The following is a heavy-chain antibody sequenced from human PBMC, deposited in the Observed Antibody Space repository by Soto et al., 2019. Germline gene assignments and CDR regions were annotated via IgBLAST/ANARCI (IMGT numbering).Heavy chain of an antibody. V-gene: IGHV1-18*01. CDR1: GYTFTSYG. J-gene: IGHJ4*02. CDR3: ARDQARIAVAGLFDY. Sequence: ASVKVSCKASGYTFTSYGIGWVRQAPGQGLGWMGWISAYNGNTNYEQKLQGRVTMTTHTSTSTAYMELRSLRSDDTAVYYCARDQARIAVAGLFDYWGQGTLVTVSS. D-gene: IGHD6-19*01. CDR2: ISAYNGNT.